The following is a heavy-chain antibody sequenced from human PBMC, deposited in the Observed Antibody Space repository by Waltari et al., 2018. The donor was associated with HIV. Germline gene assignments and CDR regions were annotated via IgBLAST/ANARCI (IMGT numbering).Heavy chain of an antibody. Sequence: QAQLMESGGGVVQPGRSLRLSCAASGFTFSNYAMHWVRQAPGKGLDVVAVISYDGSNKYYADSVKGRFTISRDSSKNTLYLQMNSLTAQDTAVYYCARTFIRATNGMDVWGQGTTVFVSS. CDR1: GFTFSNYA. J-gene: IGHJ6*02. V-gene: IGHV3-30*03. CDR2: ISYDGSNK. CDR3: ARTFIRATNGMDV.